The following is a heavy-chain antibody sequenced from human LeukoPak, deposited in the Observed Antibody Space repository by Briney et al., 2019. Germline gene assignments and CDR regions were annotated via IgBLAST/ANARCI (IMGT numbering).Heavy chain of an antibody. CDR1: VFTLSIYA. J-gene: IGHJ4*02. CDR2: ISGSAGST. D-gene: IGHD6-19*01. CDR3: ATRKPDSGWTQDDY. Sequence: GGCLSLSCAASVFTLSIYAMSGVPGAPGGGLECVSAISGSAGSTYYADSVKGRFTTSRDNSKNTLYLQMNSLRAEDTAVYYCATRKPDSGWTQDDYWGQGTLVTASS. V-gene: IGHV3-23*01.